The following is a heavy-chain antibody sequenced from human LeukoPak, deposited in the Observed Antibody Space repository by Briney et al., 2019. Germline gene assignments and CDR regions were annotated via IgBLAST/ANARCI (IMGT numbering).Heavy chain of an antibody. J-gene: IGHJ4*02. V-gene: IGHV1-8*03. CDR3: ARGPYCGGDCPYNFDY. D-gene: IGHD2-21*02. CDR1: GYTFTSND. CDR2: MNPDSGNT. Sequence: ASVKVSCKASGYTFTSNDINWVRQATGQGLEWMGWMNPDSGNTGYAQKFQGRFTITRNTSISTAYMGMSSLRSEDTAVYYCARGPYCGGDCPYNFDYWGQGTLVTVSS.